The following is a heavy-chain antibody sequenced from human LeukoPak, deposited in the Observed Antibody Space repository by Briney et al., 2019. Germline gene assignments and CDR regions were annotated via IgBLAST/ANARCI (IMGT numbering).Heavy chain of an antibody. D-gene: IGHD3-10*01. Sequence: GGSLRLSCAASGFTFSSYAMSWVRQAPGKGLEWVSAISGSGGSTYYADSVKGRFTISRDNSKNTLYLQMNSLRAEDTAVYYCVVNTGSYYRYGYFQHWGQGTLVTVSS. CDR2: ISGSGGST. CDR1: GFTFSSYA. CDR3: VVNTGSYYRYGYFQH. V-gene: IGHV3-23*01. J-gene: IGHJ1*01.